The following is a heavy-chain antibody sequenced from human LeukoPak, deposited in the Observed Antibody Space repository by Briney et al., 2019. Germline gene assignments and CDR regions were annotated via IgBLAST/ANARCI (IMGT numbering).Heavy chain of an antibody. Sequence: GESLKISCQGSGYNFTNYWILWVRQMPGKGLEWLGIIYPDEPDSRYSPSFRGQVTMSADQSVTTAYLYWRSLKASDSAIYYCARQRTVIPAAPSDYWGQGTLVTVAS. CDR1: GYNFTNYW. D-gene: IGHD2-2*01. V-gene: IGHV5-51*01. CDR3: ARQRTVIPAAPSDY. J-gene: IGHJ4*02. CDR2: IYPDEPDS.